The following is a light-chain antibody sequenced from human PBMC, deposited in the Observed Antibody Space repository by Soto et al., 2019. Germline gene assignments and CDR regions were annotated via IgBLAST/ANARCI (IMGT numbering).Light chain of an antibody. Sequence: DIVMTQSPDSLAVSLGERATINCKSSQNVLNRANDKNYIAWYQQKPGQPPKLLIYWASTRESDVPDRFSGSGCATDFTLTISSLQAGDVAVYFCQQYFNTPRTFGGGTKVEIK. CDR3: QQYFNTPRT. CDR1: QNVLNRANDKNY. V-gene: IGKV4-1*01. J-gene: IGKJ4*01. CDR2: WAS.